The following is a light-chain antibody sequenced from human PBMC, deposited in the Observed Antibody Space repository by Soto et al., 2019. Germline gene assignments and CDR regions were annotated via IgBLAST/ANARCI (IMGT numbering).Light chain of an antibody. CDR2: AAS. J-gene: IGKJ1*01. CDR3: QQVHSNPPWT. Sequence: IQLTQSPSSLSASVGDRVTLTCRASQAISTYLAWYQQKPGEAPKLLIYAASTLQSGVPSRFSGSGFGTDFTLTVSSLQPEGFATYYCQQVHSNPPWTFGQGTKVEI. V-gene: IGKV1-9*01. CDR1: QAISTY.